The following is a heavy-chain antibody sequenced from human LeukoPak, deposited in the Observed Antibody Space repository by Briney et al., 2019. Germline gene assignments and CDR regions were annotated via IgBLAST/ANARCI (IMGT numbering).Heavy chain of an antibody. D-gene: IGHD2-15*01. CDR1: GFTFSRYS. CDR2: ISSSSRYI. V-gene: IGHV3-21*01. CDR3: ASGYDCSGGSCYPKNFDY. J-gene: IGHJ4*02. Sequence: PGGSLRLSCAASGFTFSRYSMNWVRQAPGKGLEWVSSISSSSRYIFYADSMKGRFTISRDNAKNSLYLQMNSLRAEDTAVYYCASGYDCSGGSCYPKNFDYWGQGTLVTVSS.